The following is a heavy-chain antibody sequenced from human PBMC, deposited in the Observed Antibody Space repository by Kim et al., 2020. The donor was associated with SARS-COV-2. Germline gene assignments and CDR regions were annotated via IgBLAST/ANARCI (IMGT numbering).Heavy chain of an antibody. D-gene: IGHD3-22*01. CDR2: ISAYNGNT. CDR3: AREADYYDSSGPDY. Sequence: ASVKVSCKASGYTFTSYGISWVRQAPGQGLEWMGWISAYNGNTNYAQKLQGRVTMTTDTSTSTAYMELRSLRSDDTAVYYCAREADYYDSSGPDYWGQGTLVTVSS. J-gene: IGHJ4*02. V-gene: IGHV1-18*01. CDR1: GYTFTSYG.